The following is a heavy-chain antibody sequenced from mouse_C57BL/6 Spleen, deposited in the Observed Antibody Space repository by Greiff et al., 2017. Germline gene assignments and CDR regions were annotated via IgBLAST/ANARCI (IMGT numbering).Heavy chain of an antibody. CDR3: ASLDSSGCWFAY. CDR2: ISSGGSYT. V-gene: IGHV5-6*01. CDR1: GFTFSSYG. Sequence: EVKLVESGGDLVKPGGSLKLSCAASGFTFSSYGMSWVRQTPDKRLEWVATISSGGSYTYYPDSVKGRFTISRDNAKNTLYLQMSSLKSEDTAKYYCASLDSSGCWFAYWGQGTLVTVSA. D-gene: IGHD3-2*02. J-gene: IGHJ3*01.